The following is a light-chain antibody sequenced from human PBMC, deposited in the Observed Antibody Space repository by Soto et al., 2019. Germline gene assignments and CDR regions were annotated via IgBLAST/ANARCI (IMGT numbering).Light chain of an antibody. Sequence: EIVMTQSPDTLSVSPGERATLSCRASQSVFSSLAWYQQKPGQAPRLLIYGAATRATGIPARFSGSGSGTEFTLTIGSLQSEDFAVYYCQQYHNWPAFGQGTKVEIK. J-gene: IGKJ1*01. CDR1: QSVFSS. CDR2: GAA. CDR3: QQYHNWPA. V-gene: IGKV3-15*01.